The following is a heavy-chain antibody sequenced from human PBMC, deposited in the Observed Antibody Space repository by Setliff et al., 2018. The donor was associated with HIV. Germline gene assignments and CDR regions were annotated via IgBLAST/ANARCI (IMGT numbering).Heavy chain of an antibody. CDR2: MNPNSGDT. V-gene: IGHV1-8*01. Sequence: GASVKVSCKASGHTFSNYDVIWVRRATGQGLEWMGWMNPNSGDTGYAQKFQGRVTITRDTSASTAYMELSSLRSEDTAVYYCARVPLSGWLYFDNWGQGTLVTVSS. D-gene: IGHD6-19*01. CDR3: ARVPLSGWLYFDN. J-gene: IGHJ4*02. CDR1: GHTFSNYD.